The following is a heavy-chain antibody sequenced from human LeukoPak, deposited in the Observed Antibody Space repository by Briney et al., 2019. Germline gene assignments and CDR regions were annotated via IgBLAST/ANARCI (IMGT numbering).Heavy chain of an antibody. CDR3: ANRGKYYFDY. CDR1: GFTFSNYA. J-gene: IGHJ4*02. V-gene: IGHV3-23*01. CDR2: ISDGGGGT. D-gene: IGHD3-10*01. Sequence: GGSLRLSCVASGFTFSNYAMSWIRQAPGKGLEWVSSISDGGGGTYYADSVKGRFTISRDNSKNTLYLLMNSLRAEDTAIYYCANRGKYYFDYWGQGTLVTVSS.